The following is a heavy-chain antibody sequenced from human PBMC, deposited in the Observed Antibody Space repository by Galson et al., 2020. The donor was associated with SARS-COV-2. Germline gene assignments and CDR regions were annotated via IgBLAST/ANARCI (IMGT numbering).Heavy chain of an antibody. J-gene: IGHJ4*02. Sequence: QLGESLKIPCAASGFTFSSYEMKWVRQAPGKGLEWVSYISSSGSTIYYADSVKGRFTISRDNAKNSLYLPMNSLRAEDTAVYYCARGGLRDSSGYPLYWGQGTLVTVSS. CDR3: ARGGLRDSSGYPLY. D-gene: IGHD3-22*01. CDR2: ISSSGSTI. CDR1: GFTFSSYE. V-gene: IGHV3-48*03.